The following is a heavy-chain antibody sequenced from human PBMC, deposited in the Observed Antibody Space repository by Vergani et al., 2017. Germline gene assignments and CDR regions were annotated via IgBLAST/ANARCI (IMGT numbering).Heavy chain of an antibody. CDR2: IIPILGIA. V-gene: IGHV1-69*04. CDR3: AREEAAAGTRGDY. CDR1: GGTFSSYA. Sequence: QVQLVQSGAEVKKPGSSVKVSCKASGGTFSSYAISWVRQAPGQGLEWMGRIIPILGIANYAQKFQGRVTITADKSTSTAYMELISLRSEDTAVYYCAREEAAAGTRGDYWGQGTLVTVSS. J-gene: IGHJ4*02. D-gene: IGHD6-13*01.